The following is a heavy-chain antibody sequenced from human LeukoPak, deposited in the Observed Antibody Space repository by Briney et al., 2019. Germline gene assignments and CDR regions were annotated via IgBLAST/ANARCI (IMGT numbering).Heavy chain of an antibody. CDR1: GFTFSSYG. J-gene: IGHJ6*03. CDR2: ISYDGSNK. Sequence: GGSLRLSCAASGFTFSSYGMHWVRQAPGKGLEWVAVISYDGSNKYYADSVKGRFTISRDNSKNTLYLQMNSLRAEDTAVYYCAKKGGDPYYYYYMDVWGKGTTVTISS. V-gene: IGHV3-30*18. D-gene: IGHD3-16*01. CDR3: AKKGGDPYYYYYMDV.